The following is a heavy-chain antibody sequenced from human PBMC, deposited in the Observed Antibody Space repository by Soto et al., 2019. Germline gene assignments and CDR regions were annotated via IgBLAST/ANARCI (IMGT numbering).Heavy chain of an antibody. CDR1: GFTFSSCT. V-gene: IGHV3-21*01. D-gene: IGHD2-15*01. CDR3: SGCSGGACHQNYGMDV. J-gene: IGHJ6*02. CDR2: IIPSTSHI. Sequence: EVHLVESGGGLVKPGGSLRLSCAVSGFTFSSCTMNLVRQAPGKGLEWVSSIIPSTSHIYYADSVKGRFTISRDNAKNSLFLQMNSLRAEDTAVYYCSGCSGGACHQNYGMDVWGQGTTVTVSS.